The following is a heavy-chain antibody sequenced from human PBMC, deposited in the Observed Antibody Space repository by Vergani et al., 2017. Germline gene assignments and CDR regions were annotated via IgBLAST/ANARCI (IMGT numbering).Heavy chain of an antibody. J-gene: IGHJ3*02. D-gene: IGHD1-1*01. CDR3: ARELERRLAEDAFDI. CDR2: IYYSGST. CDR1: GGSISSSNW. V-gene: IGHV4-4*02. Sequence: QVQLQESGPGLVKPSGTLSLTCAVSGGSISSSNWWSWVRQPPGKGLEWIGYIYYSGSTNYNPSLKSRVTISVDTSKNQFSLKLSSVTAADTAVYYCARELERRLAEDAFDIWGQGTMVTVSS.